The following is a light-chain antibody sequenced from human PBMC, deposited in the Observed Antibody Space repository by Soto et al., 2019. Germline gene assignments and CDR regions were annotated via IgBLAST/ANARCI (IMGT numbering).Light chain of an antibody. CDR3: QNDNSAPRS. CDR2: DAS. CDR1: QGISNF. J-gene: IGKJ1*01. Sequence: DIQMTQSPSSLSASVGDRVTITCRASQGISNFLAWYQQKPGKVPKLLIYDASTLQSGVPSRFSGSGSGTDFNLTISSLQPEDVATYECQNDNSAPRSFGQGTNVEIK. V-gene: IGKV1-27*01.